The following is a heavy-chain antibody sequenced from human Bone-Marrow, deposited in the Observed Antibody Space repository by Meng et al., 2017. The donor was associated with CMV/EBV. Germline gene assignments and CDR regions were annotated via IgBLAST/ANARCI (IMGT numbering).Heavy chain of an antibody. V-gene: IGHV3-74*01. J-gene: IGHJ6*02. CDR3: AGGDYDFWSGYYPHYYYYYGMDV. Sequence: GESLKISCAASGFTFSSYWMHWVRQAPGKGLVWVSRINSDGSSTSYADSVKGRFTISRDNAKNTLYLQMNSLRAEDTAVYYCAGGDYDFWSGYYPHYYYYYGMDVWGQGTTVTVSS. CDR1: GFTFSSYW. CDR2: INSDGSST. D-gene: IGHD3-3*01.